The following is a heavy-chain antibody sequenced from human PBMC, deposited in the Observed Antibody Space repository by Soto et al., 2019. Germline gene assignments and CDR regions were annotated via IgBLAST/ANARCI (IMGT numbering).Heavy chain of an antibody. J-gene: IGHJ6*02. CDR1: GFTFSSYE. Sequence: PGGSLRLSGSASGFTFSSYEMNWVRQAPGKGLEWVSYISDSGRTIYYADSVKGRFTVSRDDAQNSVYLQMDSLRAEDTAVYYCARDLLHYDFWSGYSAYFYYGMDVWGPGTTVTVSS. D-gene: IGHD3-3*01. V-gene: IGHV3-48*03. CDR3: ARDLLHYDFWSGYSAYFYYGMDV. CDR2: ISDSGRTI.